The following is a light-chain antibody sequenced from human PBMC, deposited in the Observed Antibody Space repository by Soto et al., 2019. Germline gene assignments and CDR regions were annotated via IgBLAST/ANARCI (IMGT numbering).Light chain of an antibody. J-gene: IGLJ2*01. CDR1: SSDVENYNL. CDR3: CSYASTKNIL. Sequence: QSVLTQPASVSGSPGQSITISCTGTSSDVENYNLVSWYQQHPGKAPRLLIYEGSKWPSGVSNRFSASKSGNTASLTISGLQAEDEADYYCCSYASTKNILFGGGTKGTVL. V-gene: IGLV2-23*01. CDR2: EGS.